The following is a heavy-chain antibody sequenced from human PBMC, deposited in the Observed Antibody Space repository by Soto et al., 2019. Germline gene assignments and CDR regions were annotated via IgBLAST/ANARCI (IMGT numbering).Heavy chain of an antibody. CDR2: IYYTGST. CDR3: ARDILTGRMGMGV. D-gene: IGHD3-9*01. Sequence: WTWIRQPPGKGLEWIGYIYYTGSTNYNPSLKSRVTISLDTSKKQFSLKLTSVTAADTAVYYCARDILTGRMGMGVWGQGTTVTVSS. J-gene: IGHJ6*02. V-gene: IGHV4-59*01.